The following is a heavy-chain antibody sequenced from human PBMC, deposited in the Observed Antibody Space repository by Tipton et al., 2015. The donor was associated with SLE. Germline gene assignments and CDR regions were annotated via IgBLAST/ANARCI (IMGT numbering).Heavy chain of an antibody. J-gene: IGHJ5*02. CDR2: IIPIFDTA. CDR3: ATGPLIAGPLITMDL. Sequence: QLVQSGAEVKKPGSSVKVSCKTSGGTFSSYAISWVRQAPGQGLEWMGRIIPIFDTANYAQKFRGRVTITADESTSTAYMELSSLRSEDTAVYYCATGPLIAGPLITMDLWGQGTLVTVSS. V-gene: IGHV1-69*18. CDR1: GGTFSSYA. D-gene: IGHD6-13*01.